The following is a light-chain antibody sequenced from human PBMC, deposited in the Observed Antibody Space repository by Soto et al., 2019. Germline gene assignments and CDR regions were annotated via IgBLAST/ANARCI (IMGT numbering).Light chain of an antibody. V-gene: IGKV3-11*01. CDR2: DAS. J-gene: IGKJ5*01. CDR1: QTVSTY. CDR3: QQRNNWPPDIT. Sequence: EIVLTQSPVILSLSPGDRGTLSCRASQTVSTYLAWYQQKRGQAPRLLIYDASNRATGIPARFSGSGSGTDFTLTISSLVPEDFAVYYCQQRNNWPPDITFGQGTRLDIK.